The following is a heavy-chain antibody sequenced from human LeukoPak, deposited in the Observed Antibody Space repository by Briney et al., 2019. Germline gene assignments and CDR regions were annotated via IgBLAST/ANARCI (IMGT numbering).Heavy chain of an antibody. CDR2: MWYDGSRE. D-gene: IGHD1-26*01. V-gene: IGHV3-33*01. CDR3: ARDLSFGSLDF. Sequence: PGGSLRLSCAASGFILSTHGMHWVRQAPGKGLEGVAGMWYDGSREDYADSVKGRFTISRDMSKNTLNLQMNSLGVEDTAMFYCARDLSFGSLDFRGQGTLVTVSS. J-gene: IGHJ4*02. CDR1: GFILSTHG.